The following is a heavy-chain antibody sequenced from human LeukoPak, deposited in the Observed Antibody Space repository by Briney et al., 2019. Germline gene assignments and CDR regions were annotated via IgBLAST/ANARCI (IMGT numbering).Heavy chain of an antibody. J-gene: IGHJ4*02. CDR2: ISGSGGNT. CDR1: GFTFSTCA. Sequence: GGPLRLSCGASGFTFSTCAMNWVRQAPGKGLEWVSGISGSGGNTYYADSVKGRFTISRDNSKNTLYLQMNSLRAEDTAVYYCAKDLNYDFWSGYYGYFDYWGQGTLVTVSS. CDR3: AKDLNYDFWSGYYGYFDY. V-gene: IGHV3-23*01. D-gene: IGHD3-3*01.